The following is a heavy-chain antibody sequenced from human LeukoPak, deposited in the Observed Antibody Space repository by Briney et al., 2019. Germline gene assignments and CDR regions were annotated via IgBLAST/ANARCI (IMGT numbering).Heavy chain of an antibody. CDR3: AGDSGSYQSWFDP. J-gene: IGHJ5*02. D-gene: IGHD1-26*01. CDR2: IYYSRST. CDR1: GGSISSYY. Sequence: SETLSLTCTVSGGSISSYYWSWIRQPPGKGLEWIGYIYYSRSTNYNPSLKSRVTISVDTSKNQFSLKLSSVTAADTAVYYCAGDSGSYQSWFDPSGQGTLVTVSS. V-gene: IGHV4-59*01.